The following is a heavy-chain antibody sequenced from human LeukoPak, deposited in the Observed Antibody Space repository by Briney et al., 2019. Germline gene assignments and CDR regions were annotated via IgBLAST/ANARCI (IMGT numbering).Heavy chain of an antibody. V-gene: IGHV3-30*18. Sequence: PGGSLRLSCAASGFTFSSYGMHWVRQAPGKGLEWVAVISYDGSNKYYADSVKGRFTISRDNSKNTLYLQMNGLRAEDTAVYYCAKDKDSGYRYYFDYWGQGTLVTVSS. CDR1: GFTFSSYG. J-gene: IGHJ4*02. CDR3: AKDKDSGYRYYFDY. CDR2: ISYDGSNK. D-gene: IGHD3-22*01.